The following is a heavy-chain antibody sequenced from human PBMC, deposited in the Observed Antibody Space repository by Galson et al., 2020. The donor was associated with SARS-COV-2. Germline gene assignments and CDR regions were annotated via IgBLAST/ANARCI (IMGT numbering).Heavy chain of an antibody. D-gene: IGHD3-22*01. CDR3: TKAVGQDSSGSIILGLFYGVDV. CDR2: LTGSGGHT. CDR1: GFTFSSYA. V-gene: IGHV3-23*01. J-gene: IGHJ6*02. Sequence: GGSLRLSCAASGFTFSSYAMSWVRQAPGKGLEWVSALTGSGGHTYYVDSVKGRFTISRDNSKNTLFLQMNSLRAEDTAVYYCTKAVGQDSSGSIILGLFYGVDVWGQGTTVTVSS.